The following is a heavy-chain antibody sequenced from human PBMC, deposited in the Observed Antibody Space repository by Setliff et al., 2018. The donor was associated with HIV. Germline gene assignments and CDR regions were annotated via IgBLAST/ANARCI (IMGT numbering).Heavy chain of an antibody. CDR3: ARARFWSGYYTGDNYYYMDV. CDR1: GGSFRGYY. V-gene: IGHV4-34*01. D-gene: IGHD3-3*01. J-gene: IGHJ6*03. CDR2: INHGGST. Sequence: LSLTCAVYGGSFRGYYWSWIRQPPGKGLEWIGEINHGGSTDYNPSLKSRVAISVDTSKNQFSLKLSSVTAADTAVYYCARARFWSGYYTGDNYYYMDVWGKGTTVTVSS.